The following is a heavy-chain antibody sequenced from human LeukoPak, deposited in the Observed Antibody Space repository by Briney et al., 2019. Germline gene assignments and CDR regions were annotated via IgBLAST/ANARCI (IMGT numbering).Heavy chain of an antibody. D-gene: IGHD3-10*01. J-gene: IGHJ4*02. Sequence: PGGSLRPSCAASGFTFDDYAMHWVRQAPGKGLEWVSGISWNSGSIGYADSVKGRFTISRDNAKNSLYLQMNSLRAEDTALYYCAEDGDSTMVRGLSPLDYWGQGTLVTVSS. V-gene: IGHV3-9*01. CDR1: GFTFDDYA. CDR3: AEDGDSTMVRGLSPLDY. CDR2: ISWNSGSI.